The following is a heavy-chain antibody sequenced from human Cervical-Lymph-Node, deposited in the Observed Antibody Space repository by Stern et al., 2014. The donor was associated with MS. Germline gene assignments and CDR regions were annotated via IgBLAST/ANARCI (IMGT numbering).Heavy chain of an antibody. CDR3: VRLTLVRHHY. V-gene: IGHV3-48*01. CDR1: GFTFSRYT. Sequence: EVQLVESGGGLVEPGGSLRLSCAASGFTFSRYTMTWVRQAPGKGLEWIASIDTGGSVIKYADSVRGRFTVSRDNAKSSVYLQMNSLRGEDTALYYCVRLTLVRHHYWGQGSLVTVSS. CDR2: IDTGGSVI. J-gene: IGHJ4*02. D-gene: IGHD3-10*01.